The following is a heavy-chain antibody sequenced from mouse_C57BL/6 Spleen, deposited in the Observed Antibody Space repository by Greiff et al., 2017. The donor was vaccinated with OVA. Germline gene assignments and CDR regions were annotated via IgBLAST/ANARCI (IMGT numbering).Heavy chain of an antibody. Sequence: EVQLQESGPELVKPGASVKIPCKASGYTFTDYNMDWVKQSHGKSLEWIGDINPNNGGTIYNQKFKGKATLTVDKSSSTAYMELRSLTSEDTAVYYCARNPYYYGSYWYFDVWGTGTTVTVSS. CDR3: ARNPYYYGSYWYFDV. J-gene: IGHJ1*03. CDR2: INPNNGGT. D-gene: IGHD1-1*01. CDR1: GYTFTDYN. V-gene: IGHV1-18*01.